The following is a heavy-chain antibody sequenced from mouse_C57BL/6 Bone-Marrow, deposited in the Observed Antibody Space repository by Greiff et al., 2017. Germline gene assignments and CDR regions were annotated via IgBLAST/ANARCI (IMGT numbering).Heavy chain of an antibody. V-gene: IGHV1-15*01. CDR3: TRPPVLPHYYAMDY. D-gene: IGHD1-1*01. Sequence: QVQLQQSGAELVRPGASVTLSCKASGYTFTDYEMHWVKQTPVHGLEWIGAIDPETGGTAYNQKFKGKAILTADKSSSTAYMELRSLTSEDSAVYYCTRPPVLPHYYAMDYWGQGTSVTVSS. CDR2: IDPETGGT. CDR1: GYTFTDYE. J-gene: IGHJ4*01.